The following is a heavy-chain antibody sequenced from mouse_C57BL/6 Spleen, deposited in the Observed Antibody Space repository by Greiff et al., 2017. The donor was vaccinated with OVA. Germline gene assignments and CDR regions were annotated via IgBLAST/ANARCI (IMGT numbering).Heavy chain of an antibody. V-gene: IGHV1-55*01. CDR2: IYPGSGST. Sequence: QVQLQQPGAELVKPGASVKMSCKASGYTFTSYWITWVKQRPGQGLEWIGDIYPGSGSTNYNEKFKSKATLTVDTSSSTAYMQLSSLTSEDSAVYYCARRGDYYGSSYPFAYWGQGTLVTVSA. D-gene: IGHD1-1*01. J-gene: IGHJ3*01. CDR1: GYTFTSYW. CDR3: ARRGDYYGSSYPFAY.